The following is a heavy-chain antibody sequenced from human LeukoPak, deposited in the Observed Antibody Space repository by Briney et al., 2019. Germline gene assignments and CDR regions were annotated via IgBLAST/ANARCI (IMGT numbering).Heavy chain of an antibody. Sequence: GGSLRLSCAASGFTFNDYAIYWVRQAPGKGLEWVALISCDGSDKYYADSVKGRFTISRDNSKNTLYLQMNSLRAEDTAVYYCARDIAAEGYFDYWGQGTLVTVSS. D-gene: IGHD6-13*01. CDR1: GFTFNDYA. CDR3: ARDIAAEGYFDY. CDR2: ISCDGSDK. V-gene: IGHV3-30-3*01. J-gene: IGHJ4*02.